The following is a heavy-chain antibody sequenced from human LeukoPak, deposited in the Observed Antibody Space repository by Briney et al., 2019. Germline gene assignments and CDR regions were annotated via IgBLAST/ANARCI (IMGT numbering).Heavy chain of an antibody. Sequence: PSETLSLTCTVSGGSISSYYWSWIRQPPGKGLEWIGDIYYSGSTNYNPSLKSRITISIDTSKNQFYLKLSSVTAADTAVYYCARARYANAWYAFDIWGHGTMVTVSS. CDR2: IYYSGST. V-gene: IGHV4-59*01. CDR1: GGSISSYY. D-gene: IGHD2-2*01. J-gene: IGHJ3*02. CDR3: ARARYANAWYAFDI.